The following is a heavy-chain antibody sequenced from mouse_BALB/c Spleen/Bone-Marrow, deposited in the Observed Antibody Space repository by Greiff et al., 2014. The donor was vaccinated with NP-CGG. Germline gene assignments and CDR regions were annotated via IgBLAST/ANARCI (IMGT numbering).Heavy chain of an antibody. CDR1: GYTFTSYY. D-gene: IGHD1-3*01. J-gene: IGHJ4*01. Sequence: VQLQQSGPELVKPGASVRISCKASGYTFTSYYIHWVKQRPGQGLEWIGWIYPGNVNTKYNEKFKVKATLTADKSSSTADMELSSLPSEDSAVYFCARHKCVMDYWCQGTSVTVSS. V-gene: IGHV1S56*01. CDR2: IYPGNVNT. CDR3: ARHKCVMDY.